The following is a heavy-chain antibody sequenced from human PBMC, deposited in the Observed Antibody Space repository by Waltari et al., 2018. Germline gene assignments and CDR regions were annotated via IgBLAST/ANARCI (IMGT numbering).Heavy chain of an antibody. CDR1: GYTFSDYY. CDR3: AGVGSAEIRYLDWLYFEQ. V-gene: IGHV1-2*02. CDR2: INPKSGDT. Sequence: QVQLVQSVPEVKKPGASVRVSCKTSGYTFSDYYIHWMRQAPGHGLEWMGWINPKSGDTDDDKYAKSFHDRITLSKDTSISTAYMELKRLTSDDTAVYYCAGVGSAEIRYLDWLYFEQWGQGTLVTV. J-gene: IGHJ1*01. D-gene: IGHD3-9*01.